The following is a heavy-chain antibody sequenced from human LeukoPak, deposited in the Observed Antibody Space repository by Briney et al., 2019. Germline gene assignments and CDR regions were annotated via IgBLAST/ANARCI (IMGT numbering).Heavy chain of an antibody. CDR2: INPSGGST. Sequence: GASVKVSCKASGYTFTSYGISWVRQAPGQGLEWMGIINPSGGSTSYAQKFQGRVTMTRDMSTSTVYMELSSLRSEDTAVYYCARDPSGYSGSQYYFDYWGQGTLVTVSS. D-gene: IGHD1-26*01. CDR1: GYTFTSYG. J-gene: IGHJ4*02. V-gene: IGHV1-46*01. CDR3: ARDPSGYSGSQYYFDY.